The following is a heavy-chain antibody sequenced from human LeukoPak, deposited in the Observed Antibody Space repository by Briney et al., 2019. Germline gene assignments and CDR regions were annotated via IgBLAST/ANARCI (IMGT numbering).Heavy chain of an antibody. D-gene: IGHD1-26*01. J-gene: IGHJ5*02. V-gene: IGHV3-23*01. CDR3: AKEDGGSHYNWFDP. CDR1: GFTFSSYS. Sequence: PGGSLRLSCAASGFTFSSYSMNWVRQAPGKGLEWVSAISGSGGSTYYADSVKGRFTISRDNSKNTLYLQMNSLRAEDTAVYYCAKEDGGSHYNWFDPWGQGTLVTVSS. CDR2: ISGSGGST.